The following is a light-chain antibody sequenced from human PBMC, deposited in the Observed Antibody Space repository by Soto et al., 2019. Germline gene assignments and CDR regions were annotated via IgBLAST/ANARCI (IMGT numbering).Light chain of an antibody. CDR3: QQRHNRPIT. Sequence: GLSQSPGTLSLSTGEGATLSCRASQRVASDLAWYLQKPGQPPRLLIYDASIRATGIPDRISGSGSERDFTLTISSLEPEDFGVYYCQQRHNRPITFAQGTRLAIK. V-gene: IGKV3-11*02. CDR2: DAS. J-gene: IGKJ5*01. CDR1: QRVASD.